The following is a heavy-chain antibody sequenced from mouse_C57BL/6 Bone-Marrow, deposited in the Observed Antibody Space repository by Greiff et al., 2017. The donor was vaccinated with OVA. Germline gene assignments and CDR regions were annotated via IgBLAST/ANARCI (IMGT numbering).Heavy chain of an antibody. CDR1: GFTFSSYA. V-gene: IGHV5-4*01. J-gene: IGHJ1*03. Sequence: EVKVEESGGGLVKPGGSLKLSCAASGFTFSSYAMSWVRQTPEKRLEWVATISDGGSYTYYPDNVKGRFTISRDNAKNNLYLQMSHLKSEDTAMYYCARDGATGYWYFDVWGTGTTVTVSS. D-gene: IGHD3-1*01. CDR3: ARDGATGYWYFDV. CDR2: ISDGGSYT.